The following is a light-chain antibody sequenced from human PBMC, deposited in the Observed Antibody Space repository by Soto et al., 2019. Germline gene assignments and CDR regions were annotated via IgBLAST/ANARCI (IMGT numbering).Light chain of an antibody. V-gene: IGKV1-5*01. CDR2: DGT. CDR1: QTISW. CDR3: QQYDSYPPT. J-gene: IGKJ1*01. Sequence: DIQMTQSPPNLSASVGDRVTITCRASQTISWLAWYQQRPGKTPKLLIYDGTRLESGVPSRFSGSESETEFTLTISGLQSDDFATYYCQQYDSYPPTFGQGTKVDIK.